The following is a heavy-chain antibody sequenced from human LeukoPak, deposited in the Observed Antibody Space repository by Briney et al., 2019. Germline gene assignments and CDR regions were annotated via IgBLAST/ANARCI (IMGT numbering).Heavy chain of an antibody. CDR3: ARGNQTDYYDSSGQDFDY. V-gene: IGHV3-21*01. D-gene: IGHD3-22*01. CDR2: ISSSSSYI. CDR1: GFTFSSYS. J-gene: IGHJ4*02. Sequence: GGSLRLSCAASGFTFSSYSMNWVRQAPGKGLEWVSSISSSSSYIYYADSVKGRFTISRDNAKNSLYLQMNSLRAEDTAVYYCARGNQTDYYDSSGQDFDYWGQGTLVTVSS.